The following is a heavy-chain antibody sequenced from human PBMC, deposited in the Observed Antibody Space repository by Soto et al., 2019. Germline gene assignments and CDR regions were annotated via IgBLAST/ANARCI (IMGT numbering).Heavy chain of an antibody. CDR1: GGTFSSYA. V-gene: IGHV1-69*13. J-gene: IGHJ4*02. Sequence: SVKVSCKASGGTFSSYAISWVRQAPGQGLEWMGGIIPIFGTANYAQKFQGRVTITADESTSTAYMELSSLRSEDTAVYYCARGGGIRYFDWPLDYWGQGTLVTVSS. CDR3: ARGGGIRYFDWPLDY. CDR2: IIPIFGTA. D-gene: IGHD3-9*01.